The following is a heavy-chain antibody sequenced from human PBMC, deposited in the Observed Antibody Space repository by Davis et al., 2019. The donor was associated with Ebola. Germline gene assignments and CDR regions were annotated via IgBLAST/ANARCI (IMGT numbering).Heavy chain of an antibody. V-gene: IGHV3-21*04. CDR3: AREIGGSGWYSVDY. D-gene: IGHD6-19*01. CDR2: ISSSSSYI. J-gene: IGHJ4*02. Sequence: LSLTCAASGFTFSSYSMNWVRQAPGKGLEWVSSISSSSSYIYYADSVKGRFTISRDSSKNTVYLQMNSLRAEDTALYYCAREIGGSGWYSVDYWGQGTLVTVSS. CDR1: GFTFSSYS.